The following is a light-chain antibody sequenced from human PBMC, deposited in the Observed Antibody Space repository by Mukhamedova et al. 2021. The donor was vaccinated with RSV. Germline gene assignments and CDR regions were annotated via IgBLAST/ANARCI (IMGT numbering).Light chain of an antibody. V-gene: IGLV2-14*01. Sequence: GSNRPSGVSNRFSGSKSGNTASLTISGLQAEDEADYYCTSYTTSSTLFGGGTKVTVL. CDR2: GS. J-gene: IGLJ2*01. CDR3: TSYTTSSTL.